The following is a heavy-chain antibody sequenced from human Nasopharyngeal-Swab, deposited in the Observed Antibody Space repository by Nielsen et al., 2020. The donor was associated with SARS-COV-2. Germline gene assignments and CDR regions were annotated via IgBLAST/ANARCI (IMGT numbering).Heavy chain of an antibody. D-gene: IGHD1-26*01. V-gene: IGHV3-15*01. CDR2: IKSKTDGGTT. CDR3: TTGPGSYYVDDY. J-gene: IGHJ4*02. Sequence: GESLNISCAASGFTFNNAWMSWVRQAPGKGLEWVGRIKSKTDGGTTDYAAPVKGRFTISRDDSKITLYLQMNSLKTEDTAVYYCTTGPGSYYVDDYWGQGTLVTVSS. CDR1: GFTFNNAW.